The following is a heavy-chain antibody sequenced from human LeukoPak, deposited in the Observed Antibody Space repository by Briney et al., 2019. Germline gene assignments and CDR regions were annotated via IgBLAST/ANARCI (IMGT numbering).Heavy chain of an antibody. V-gene: IGHV4-59*01. CDR2: IYDSGST. Sequence: SETLSLTGTVSGGSISSYYWSWIRQPPGKGLEWIGYIYDSGSTNYNPSLKSRVTISVDTSKNQFSLKLSSVTAADTAVYYCACLTTADAFDIWGQGTMVTVSS. CDR3: ACLTTADAFDI. J-gene: IGHJ3*02. CDR1: GGSISSYY. D-gene: IGHD3-22*01.